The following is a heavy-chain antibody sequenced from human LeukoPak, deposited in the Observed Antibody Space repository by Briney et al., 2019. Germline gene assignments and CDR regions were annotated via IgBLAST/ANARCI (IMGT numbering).Heavy chain of an antibody. J-gene: IGHJ6*03. CDR1: GFTFSSYA. Sequence: GGSLRLSCAASGFTFSSYAMSWVRQAPGKGLEWVSTISGSGGSTYYADSVKGRFTISRDNSKNTLYLQMNSLRAEDTAVYYCAKDLGRGSARLYYYYYMDVWGKGTTVTVSS. CDR3: AKDLGRGSARLYYYYYMDV. CDR2: ISGSGGST. V-gene: IGHV3-23*01. D-gene: IGHD3-10*01.